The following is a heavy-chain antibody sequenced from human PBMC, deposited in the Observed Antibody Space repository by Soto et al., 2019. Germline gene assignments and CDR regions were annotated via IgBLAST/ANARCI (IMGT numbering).Heavy chain of an antibody. V-gene: IGHV4-34*01. CDR1: GGSFSGYY. CDR2: INHSGST. J-gene: IGHJ4*02. D-gene: IGHD6-13*01. Sequence: ETVALTCAVYGGSFSGYYWIWIRQPPGKGLEWIGEINHSGSTNYNPSLKSRVTISVDTSKNQFSLKLSSVTAADTAVYYCARTIAAAGTLTFDYWGQGTLVTVSS. CDR3: ARTIAAAGTLTFDY.